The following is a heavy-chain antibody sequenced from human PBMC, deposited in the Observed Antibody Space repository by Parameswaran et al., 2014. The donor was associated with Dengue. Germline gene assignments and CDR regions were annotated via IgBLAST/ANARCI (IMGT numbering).Heavy chain of an antibody. CDR3: TTDETTMIVVVSPYYYGMDV. V-gene: IGHV3-15*01. Sequence: VRQAPGKGLEWVGRIKSKTDGGTTDYAAPVKGRFTISRDDSKNTLYLQMNSLKTEDTAVYYCTTDETTMIVVVSPYYYGMDVWAKGPRSPSP. D-gene: IGHD3-22*01. J-gene: IGHJ6*02. CDR2: IKSKTDGGTT.